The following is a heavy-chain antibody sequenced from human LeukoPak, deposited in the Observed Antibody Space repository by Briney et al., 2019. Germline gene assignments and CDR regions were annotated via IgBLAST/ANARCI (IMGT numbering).Heavy chain of an antibody. Sequence: PSETLSLTCTVSGGSISSCYWSWIRQPPGKGLEWIGYIYYSGSTNYNPSLKSRVTISVDTSKNQFSLKLSSVTAADTAVYYCARASYSGSHTKFDYWGQGTLVTVSS. D-gene: IGHD1-26*01. CDR1: GGSISSCY. J-gene: IGHJ4*02. V-gene: IGHV4-59*01. CDR2: IYYSGST. CDR3: ARASYSGSHTKFDY.